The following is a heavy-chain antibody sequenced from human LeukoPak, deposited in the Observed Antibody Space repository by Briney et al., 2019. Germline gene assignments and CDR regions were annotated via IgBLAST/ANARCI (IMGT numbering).Heavy chain of an antibody. J-gene: IGHJ5*02. CDR2: ISGSGGST. D-gene: IGHD2-15*01. CDR3: ARYCSGGSCYSSRAGWFDP. CDR1: GFTFSSYS. Sequence: GGSLRLSCAASGFTFSSYSMNWVRQAPGKGLEWVSAISGSGGSTYYADSVKGRFTISRDNSKNTLYLQMNSLRAEDTAVYYCARYCSGGSCYSSRAGWFDPWGQGTLVTVSS. V-gene: IGHV3-23*01.